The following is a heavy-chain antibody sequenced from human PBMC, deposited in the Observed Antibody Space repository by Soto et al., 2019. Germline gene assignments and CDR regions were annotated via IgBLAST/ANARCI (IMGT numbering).Heavy chain of an antibody. CDR3: ARGYSGYDYNFDY. CDR1: GVVTFIGSYY. J-gene: IGHJ4*02. CDR2: IFNSGSA. Sequence: PSETLSLTCAVTGVVTFIGSYYGSWIRQRPGKGLECLGYIFNSGSAYYNPSLRSRVTISIDTSKDEFSRTLSSVTAADTAVYFCARGYSGYDYNFDYWGQGISVTVSS. D-gene: IGHD5-12*01. V-gene: IGHV4-31*11.